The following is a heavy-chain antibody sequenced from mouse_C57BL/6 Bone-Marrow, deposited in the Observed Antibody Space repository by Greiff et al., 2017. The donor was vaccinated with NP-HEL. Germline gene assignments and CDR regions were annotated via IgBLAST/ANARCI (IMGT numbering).Heavy chain of an antibody. CDR3: ARFPYYYGSKDWYFDV. CDR2: IYPGSGNT. D-gene: IGHD1-1*01. CDR1: GYTFTDYY. J-gene: IGHJ1*03. V-gene: IGHV1-76*01. Sequence: QVQLKESGAELVRPGASVKLSCKASGYTFTDYYINWVKQRPGQGLEWIARIYPGSGNTYYNEKFKGKATLTAEKSSSTAYMQLSSLTSEDSAVYFCARFPYYYGSKDWYFDVWGTGTTVTVSS.